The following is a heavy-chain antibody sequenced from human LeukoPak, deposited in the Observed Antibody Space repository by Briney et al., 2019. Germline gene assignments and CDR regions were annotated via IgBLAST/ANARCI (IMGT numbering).Heavy chain of an antibody. CDR1: GFTFSSYW. D-gene: IGHD3-3*01. J-gene: IGHJ3*02. CDR2: IKQDGSEK. Sequence: PGGSLRLSCAASGFTFSSYWMSWVRQAPGKGLEWVANIKQDGSEKYYVDSVRGRFTISRDNAKNSLYLQMNSLRAEDTAVYYCARDPTWSGYYLAFDIWGQGTMVTVSS. V-gene: IGHV3-7*01. CDR3: ARDPTWSGYYLAFDI.